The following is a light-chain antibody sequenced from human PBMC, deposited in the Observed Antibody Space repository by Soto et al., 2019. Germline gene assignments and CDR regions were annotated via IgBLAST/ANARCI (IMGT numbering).Light chain of an antibody. CDR1: SSNIGSNY. CDR3: ASWDDSLSGVV. Sequence: VVTQPPSASGTPGQRVTISCSGSSSNIGSNYVYWYQQLPGTAPKLLIYRNNQRPSGVPDRFSGSKSGTSASLAISGLRSEDEADYYCASWDDSLSGVVFGGGTKLTVL. J-gene: IGLJ2*01. CDR2: RNN. V-gene: IGLV1-47*01.